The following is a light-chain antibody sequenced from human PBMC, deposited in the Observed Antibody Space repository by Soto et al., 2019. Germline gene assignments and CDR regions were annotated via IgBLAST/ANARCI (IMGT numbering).Light chain of an antibody. Sequence: EIVLTQSPDTLSLSPGERATLFCRASQSVSSNLAWYQQKPGQAPRLLIYGASTRATGIPARFSGSGSGTEFTLTISSLQSEDFAVYYCQQYNSWPLTFGGGTKVDIK. CDR2: GAS. CDR3: QQYNSWPLT. J-gene: IGKJ4*01. CDR1: QSVSSN. V-gene: IGKV3-15*01.